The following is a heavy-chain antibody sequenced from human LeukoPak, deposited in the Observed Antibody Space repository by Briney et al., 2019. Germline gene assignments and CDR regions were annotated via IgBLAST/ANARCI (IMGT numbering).Heavy chain of an antibody. CDR3: AKGLNSGTYPHLDY. Sequence: PGRSLRLSCEASGFTFSSYAMTWVRQAPGSGLEWVSAISGSGGSTYYADSVRGRFTISRDNSKNTLYLQMNSLRAEDTAVYYCAKGLNSGTYPHLDYWGQGTLVTVSS. D-gene: IGHD1-26*01. J-gene: IGHJ4*02. V-gene: IGHV3-23*01. CDR1: GFTFSSYA. CDR2: ISGSGGST.